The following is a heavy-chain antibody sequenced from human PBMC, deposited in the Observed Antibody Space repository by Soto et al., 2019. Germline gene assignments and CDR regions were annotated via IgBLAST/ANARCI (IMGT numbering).Heavy chain of an antibody. CDR2: ISARNDNT. Sequence: GAPVKVSWKASGYPFTNYGISWGRQAPGQGLEWMGWISARNDNTHYGQKLQGRVTMTTDTSTSTAYLELRSLGSDDTAMYYCARDYGDYTRGGGSDMWGQGTMVTVSS. CDR1: GYPFTNYG. J-gene: IGHJ3*02. D-gene: IGHD4-17*01. CDR3: ARDYGDYTRGGGSDM. V-gene: IGHV1-18*01.